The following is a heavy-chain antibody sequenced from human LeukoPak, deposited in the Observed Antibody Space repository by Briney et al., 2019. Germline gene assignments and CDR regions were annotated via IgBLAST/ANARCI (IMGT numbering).Heavy chain of an antibody. CDR3: AKWAGDETYSSTYYGPLDH. J-gene: IGHJ4*02. D-gene: IGHD3-3*01. CDR1: GFTFSGYA. CDR2: ITYSGGGT. V-gene: IGHV3-23*01. Sequence: GGSLRLSCAASGFTFSGYAMSWVRQAPGKGLEWVSFITYSGGGTRYADSVKGRFTISRDKSQKTLYLQISSLRPEDTARYYCAKWAGDETYSSTYYGPLDHWGQGTQVTVSS.